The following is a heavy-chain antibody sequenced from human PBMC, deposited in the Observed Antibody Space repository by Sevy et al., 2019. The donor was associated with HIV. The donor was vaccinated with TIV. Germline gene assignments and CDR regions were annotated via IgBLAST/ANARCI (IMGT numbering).Heavy chain of an antibody. CDR1: GFTFRNYV. D-gene: IGHD3-10*01. Sequence: GGSLRLSCAASGFTFRNYVMNWVRQPPGKGLEWVSVIRDGGGTTYYADSVKGRFTISRDDSKSTLYLQMNSLRVEDTAVSFCAKRVAGALAGLDIWGQGTMVTVSS. CDR3: AKRVAGALAGLDI. V-gene: IGHV3-23*01. J-gene: IGHJ3*02. CDR2: IRDGGGTT.